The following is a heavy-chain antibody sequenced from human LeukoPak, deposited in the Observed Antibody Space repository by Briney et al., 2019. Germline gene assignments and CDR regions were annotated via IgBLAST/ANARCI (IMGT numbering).Heavy chain of an antibody. CDR1: GFTFSSYS. J-gene: IGHJ4*02. V-gene: IGHV3-21*01. CDR2: ISSSSSYI. CDR3: ARRIVGATNEDY. Sequence: GSLSLSCAASGFTFSSYSMNWVRQAPGKGLEWVSSISSSSSYIYYADSVKGRFTISRDNAKNSLYLQMNSLRAEDTAVYYCARRIVGATNEDYWGQGTLVTVSS. D-gene: IGHD1-26*01.